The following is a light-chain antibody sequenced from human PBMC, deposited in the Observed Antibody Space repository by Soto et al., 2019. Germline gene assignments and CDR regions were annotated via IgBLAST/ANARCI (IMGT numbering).Light chain of an antibody. CDR2: DVS. J-gene: IGKJ5*01. CDR1: QTISSW. Sequence: TRRITSASNLSGYVGDRVPITCRASQTISSWLSWYPQKPGKAPYLLISDVSSLERGVPSRFSGSGSGTDFTFTISSLQPEDIATYYCQQYDNLLITCGQGTKLDIK. V-gene: IGKV1-5*01. CDR3: QQYDNLLIT.